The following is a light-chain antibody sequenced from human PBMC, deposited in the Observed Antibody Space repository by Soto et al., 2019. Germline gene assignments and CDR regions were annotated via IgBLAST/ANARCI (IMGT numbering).Light chain of an antibody. CDR3: QQLYSFPLT. V-gene: IGKV1-5*01. J-gene: IGKJ4*01. CDR2: DTS. Sequence: IQMTHSPSTLSASVGDRVTITCRASQSVSDWLAWYQQKPGNPPKLLIYDTSRLESAVPSRFSGSGSGTEFTLTISSLQPDDFATYYCQQLYSFPLTFGGGTKVDIK. CDR1: QSVSDW.